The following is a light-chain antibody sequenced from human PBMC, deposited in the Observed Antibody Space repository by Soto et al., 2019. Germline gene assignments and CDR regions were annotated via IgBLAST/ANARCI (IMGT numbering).Light chain of an antibody. CDR2: GAS. CDR3: QQYGSSYPWT. CDR1: QSVSSNY. V-gene: IGKV3-20*01. J-gene: IGKJ1*01. Sequence: EMVLTQSPGTLSLSPGERATLSCRASQSVSSNYLAWYQQKPGQAPRLLIYGASSRATGIPDRFSGSGSGTDFTLTIGRLEPEDFAVYYCQQYGSSYPWTFGQGTKVDIK.